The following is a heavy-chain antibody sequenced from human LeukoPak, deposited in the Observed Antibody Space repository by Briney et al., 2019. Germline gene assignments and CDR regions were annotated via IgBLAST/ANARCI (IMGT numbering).Heavy chain of an antibody. D-gene: IGHD2-2*01. CDR1: GFTFNNYG. CDR3: AKDSGIVVVPAAMNY. J-gene: IGHJ4*02. V-gene: IGHV3-23*01. CDR2: ISGSGGST. Sequence: GGSLRLSCAASGFTFNNYGMVWVRQAPGKGLEWVSAISGSGGSTYYADSVKGRFTISRDNSKNTLYLQMNSLRAEDTAVYYCAKDSGIVVVPAAMNYWGQGTLVTVSS.